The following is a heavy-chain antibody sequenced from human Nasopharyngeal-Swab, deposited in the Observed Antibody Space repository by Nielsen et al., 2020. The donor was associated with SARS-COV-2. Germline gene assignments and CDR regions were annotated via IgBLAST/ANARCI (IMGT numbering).Heavy chain of an antibody. CDR3: AKIIRPGAGYFDS. D-gene: IGHD7-27*01. J-gene: IGHJ4*02. CDR1: GFTFGTYG. CDR2: ISHDGSNQ. Sequence: GGSLRLSCAASGFTFGTYGMHWVRQAPGKGLEWVAVISHDGSNQDYADSVRGRFTISKDNSKNTLYLQMGSLRADDTAVYFCAKIIRPGAGYFDSWGQGTLVTVSS. V-gene: IGHV3-33*05.